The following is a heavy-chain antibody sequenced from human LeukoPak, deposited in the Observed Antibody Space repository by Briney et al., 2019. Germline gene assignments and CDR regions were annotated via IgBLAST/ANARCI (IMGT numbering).Heavy chain of an antibody. V-gene: IGHV3-7*01. CDR1: GFTFSSYW. CDR3: ARDPWIAVAGEDAFDI. Sequence: GGSLRLSCAASGFTFSSYWMSWVRQAPGKGLEWVANIKQDGGEKYYVDSVKGRFTISRDNAKNSLYLQMNSLRAEDTAVYYCARDPWIAVAGEDAFDIWGQGTMVTVSS. CDR2: IKQDGGEK. J-gene: IGHJ3*02. D-gene: IGHD6-19*01.